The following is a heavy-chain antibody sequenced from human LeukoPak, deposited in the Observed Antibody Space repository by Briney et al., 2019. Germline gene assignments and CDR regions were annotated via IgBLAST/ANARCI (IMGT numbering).Heavy chain of an antibody. CDR2: IRSKAYGATT. CDR3: TRILLKWELPGSDAFDI. D-gene: IGHD1-26*01. V-gene: IGHV3-49*04. Sequence: GGSLRLSCITSGFTFGDYGLSWVLQAPGKGREWVGFIRSKAYGATTEYAASLKDRFTISRDDPKSIAYLQVNSLKTEDTAVYYCTRILLKWELPGSDAFDIWGEGTMVTVSS. CDR1: GFTFGDYG. J-gene: IGHJ3*02.